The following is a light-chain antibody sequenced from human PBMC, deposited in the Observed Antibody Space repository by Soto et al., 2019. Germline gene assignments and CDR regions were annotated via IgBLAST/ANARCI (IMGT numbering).Light chain of an antibody. CDR2: EVN. Sequence: QSALPQPASVSGSPGQSITISCTGTSTDVASYNLVSWYQKHPGKAPKLMIYEVNKRPSGVSDRFSGSKAGNTASLTISGLQAEDEADYYCCSSAGNINHVVFGGGTKLTVL. J-gene: IGLJ2*01. V-gene: IGLV2-23*02. CDR1: STDVASYNL. CDR3: CSSAGNINHVV.